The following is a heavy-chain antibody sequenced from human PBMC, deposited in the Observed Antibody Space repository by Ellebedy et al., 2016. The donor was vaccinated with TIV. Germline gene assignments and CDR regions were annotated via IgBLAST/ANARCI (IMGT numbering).Heavy chain of an antibody. D-gene: IGHD5-18*01. J-gene: IGHJ4*02. V-gene: IGHV1-18*04. CDR1: GYKFINYC. CDR2: ISSQNGNS. CDR3: ARTRYSSSWPDF. Sequence: AASVKVPCKASGYKFINYCYTWVRQAPGQGLEWVGYISSQNGNSNYGKNFEGRITMTTDRPTATVFMELGSLRSDDTAMYYCARTRYSSSWPDFWGQGTLVTVSS.